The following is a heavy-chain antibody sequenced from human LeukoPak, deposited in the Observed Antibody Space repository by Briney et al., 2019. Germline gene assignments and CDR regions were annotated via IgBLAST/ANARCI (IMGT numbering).Heavy chain of an antibody. CDR2: IKEDGSER. Sequence: GGSLRLSCEGSAFIFSGHWMNWVCQTPGKGLEWVASIKEDGSERQYVDSVKGRFSISRDNAKNSVYLQMNSLRAEDTAVYYCARGRFIEGTTAYYFDYWGQGALVTVSS. CDR1: AFIFSGHW. J-gene: IGHJ4*02. D-gene: IGHD1-7*01. CDR3: ARGRFIEGTTAYYFDY. V-gene: IGHV3-7*03.